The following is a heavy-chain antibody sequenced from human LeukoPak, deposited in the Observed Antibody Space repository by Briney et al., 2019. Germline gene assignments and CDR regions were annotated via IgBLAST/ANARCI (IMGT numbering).Heavy chain of an antibody. CDR1: GGSFSSYY. D-gene: IGHD4-17*01. V-gene: IGHV4-59*01. Sequence: PSETLSLTCAVYGGSFSSYYWSWIRQPPGKGLEWIGYIYYSGSTNYNPSLKSRVTISVDTSKNQFSLKLSSVTAADTAVYYCARDFSTVTTYYFDYWGQGTLVTVSS. CDR3: ARDFSTVTTYYFDY. J-gene: IGHJ4*02. CDR2: IYYSGST.